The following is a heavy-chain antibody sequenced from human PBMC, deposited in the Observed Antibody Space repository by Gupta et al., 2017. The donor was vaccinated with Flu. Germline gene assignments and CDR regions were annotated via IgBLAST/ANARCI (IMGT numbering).Heavy chain of an antibody. CDR2: INSDGSST. Sequence: KGLVWVSRINSDGSSTSYADSVKGRFTISRDNAKNTLYLQMNSLRAEDTAVDYCAREVYSSGYYLPLRTAGPEEYNWFDPWGQGTLVTVSS. CDR3: AREVYSSGYYLPLRTAGPEEYNWFDP. J-gene: IGHJ5*02. D-gene: IGHD3-22*01. V-gene: IGHV3-74*01.